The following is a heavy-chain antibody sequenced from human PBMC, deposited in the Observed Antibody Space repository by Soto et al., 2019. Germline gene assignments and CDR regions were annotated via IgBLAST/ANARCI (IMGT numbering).Heavy chain of an antibody. Sequence: SGTLSLTCAVSGYSISSGYYWGWIRQPPGKGLEWIGSIYHSGSTYYNPSLKSRVTISVDTPKNQFSLKLSSVTAAGTAVYYCARAGVTRRDWFDPWGQGTLVTVSS. CDR3: ARAGVTRRDWFDP. CDR2: IYHSGST. CDR1: GYSISSGYY. V-gene: IGHV4-38-2*01. J-gene: IGHJ5*02. D-gene: IGHD4-17*01.